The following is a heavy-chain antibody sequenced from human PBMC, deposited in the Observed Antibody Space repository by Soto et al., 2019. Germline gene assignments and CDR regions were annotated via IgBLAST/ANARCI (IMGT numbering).Heavy chain of an antibody. J-gene: IGHJ4*02. CDR1: GFTFISYA. D-gene: IGHD2-15*01. V-gene: IGHV3-23*01. Sequence: HRWGSLRLSCAASGFTFISYAMVFFRQGPGKGLEWVAVVSIGGSTHYADSVRGRFTISRDNSKNTLSLQMNSLTAEDTAVYFCAKRRGAGGHFDYWGQGALVTSPQ. CDR3: AKRRGAGGHFDY. CDR2: VSIGGST.